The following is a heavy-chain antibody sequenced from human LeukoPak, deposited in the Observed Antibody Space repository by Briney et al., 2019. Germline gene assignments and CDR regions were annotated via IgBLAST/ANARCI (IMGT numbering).Heavy chain of an antibody. CDR3: ARGRIVVINI. CDR2: INPNSGGT. D-gene: IGHD3-22*01. CDR1: GYTFTGYY. V-gene: IGHV1-2*02. J-gene: IGHJ4*02. Sequence: VXVSCKASGYTFTGYYMHWVRQAPGQXLEWMGCINPNSGGTNYAQKFQGRVTMTRDTSISTAYMELSRLRSDDTAVYYCARGRIVVINIWGQGTLVTVSS.